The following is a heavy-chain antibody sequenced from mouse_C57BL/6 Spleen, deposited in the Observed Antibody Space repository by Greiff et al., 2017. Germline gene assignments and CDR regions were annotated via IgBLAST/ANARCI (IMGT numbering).Heavy chain of an antibody. CDR3: ARGGLGLYPAWFAY. D-gene: IGHD3-1*01. J-gene: IGHJ3*01. V-gene: IGHV1-50*01. CDR1: GYTFTSYW. Sequence: QVQLQQPGAELVKPGASVKLSCKASGYTFTSYWMQWVKQRPGQGLEWIGEIDPSDSYTNYNQKFKGKATLTVDTSSSTAYMQLRSLTSEDSAVYYCARGGLGLYPAWFAYWGQGTLVTVSA. CDR2: IDPSDSYT.